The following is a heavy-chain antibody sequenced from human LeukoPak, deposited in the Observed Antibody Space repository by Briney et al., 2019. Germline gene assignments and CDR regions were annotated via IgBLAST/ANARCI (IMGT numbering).Heavy chain of an antibody. CDR3: ARSRAEWLLYDYYYYGMDV. Sequence: SETLSLTCTVSGGSISSYYWSWIRQPPGKGLEWIGYIYYSGSTNYNPSLKSRVTISVDTSKNQFSLKLSSVTAADTAVYYCARSRAEWLLYDYYYYGMDVWGQGTTVTVSS. CDR1: GGSISSYY. V-gene: IGHV4-59*01. J-gene: IGHJ6*02. D-gene: IGHD3-3*01. CDR2: IYYSGST.